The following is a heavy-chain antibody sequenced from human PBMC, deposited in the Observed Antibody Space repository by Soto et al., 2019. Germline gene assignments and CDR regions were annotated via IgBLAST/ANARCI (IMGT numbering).Heavy chain of an antibody. Sequence: PSETLSLTCTVSGGSISSYYWSWIRQPPGKGLEWIGYIYYSGSTNYNPSLKSRVTISVDTSKNQFSLKLSSVTAADTAVYYCARHPEYSGYDFYYYYYMDVWGKGTTVTVSS. D-gene: IGHD5-12*01. CDR1: GGSISSYY. V-gene: IGHV4-59*08. J-gene: IGHJ6*03. CDR3: ARHPEYSGYDFYYYYYMDV. CDR2: IYYSGST.